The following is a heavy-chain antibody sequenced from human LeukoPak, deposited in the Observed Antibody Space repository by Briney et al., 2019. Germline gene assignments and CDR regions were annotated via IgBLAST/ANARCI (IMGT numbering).Heavy chain of an antibody. J-gene: IGHJ4*02. CDR2: INHSGST. V-gene: IGHV4-34*01. D-gene: IGHD6-13*01. CDR1: GRSFSGYY. CDR3: ARGPSGAAAAKTGVDY. Sequence: SETLSLTCAVYGRSFSGYYWSWIRQPPRKGLEWIGEINHSGSTNYNPSLKSRVTISVDTSKNQFSLKLSSVTAADTAVYYCARGPSGAAAAKTGVDYWGQGTLVTVSS.